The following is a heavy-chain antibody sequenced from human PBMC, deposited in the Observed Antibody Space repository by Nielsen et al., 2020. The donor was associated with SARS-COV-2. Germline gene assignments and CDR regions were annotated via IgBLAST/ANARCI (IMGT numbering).Heavy chain of an antibody. Sequence: SVKVSCKGSGGIFNTYSISWVRQAPGQGLEWMGRIVPPLGTTNYAQKFQGRLTITADYMELSGLISEDTAVYYCARDSGFDYWGQGTLITVSS. J-gene: IGHJ4*02. D-gene: IGHD6-25*01. CDR1: GGIFNTYS. CDR3: ARDSGFDY. CDR2: IVPPLGTT. V-gene: IGHV1-69*08.